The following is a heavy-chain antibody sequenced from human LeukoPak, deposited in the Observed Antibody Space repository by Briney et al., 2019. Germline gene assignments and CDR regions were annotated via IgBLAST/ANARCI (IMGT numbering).Heavy chain of an antibody. CDR3: ARGYSYANFDS. V-gene: IGHV4-4*07. J-gene: IGHJ4*02. CDR1: GGSISSYY. CDR2: IYTSGST. Sequence: PSETLSLTCTVSGGSISSYYWSWIRQPAGKGLEWIGRIYTSGSTNYNPSLKSRLTLSLDTSKNQFSLNLKSVTAADTAVYFCARGYSYANFDSWGQGTLVTVSS. D-gene: IGHD5-18*01.